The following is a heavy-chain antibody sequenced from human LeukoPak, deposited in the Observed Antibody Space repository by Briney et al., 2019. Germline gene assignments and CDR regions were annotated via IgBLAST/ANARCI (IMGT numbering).Heavy chain of an antibody. D-gene: IGHD5-18*01. CDR2: IYYSGST. J-gene: IGHJ4*02. CDR1: GGSITSGGYY. Sequence: SQTLSLTCTVSGGSITSGGYYWSWIRQHPGRGLEWIGYIYYSGSTYYIPSLKSRITISVDTSKNQFSLKLSSVTAADTAVYYCAREGYSYGLDYWGQGTLVTVSS. CDR3: AREGYSYGLDY. V-gene: IGHV4-31*03.